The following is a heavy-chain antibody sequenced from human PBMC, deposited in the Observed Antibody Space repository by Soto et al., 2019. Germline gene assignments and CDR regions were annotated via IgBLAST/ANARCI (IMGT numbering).Heavy chain of an antibody. Sequence: EGRFLESGGGLVQPGGSLRLSFAASGLTFSTFDMSWVLQAPGKGLEWVSGISTSGGTTYYADSVKGRFTSSRDNSKNTLYLQMTSLRAEDTAVYYCATGTAAPAHWGQGTLVTVSS. CDR2: ISTSGGTT. CDR1: GLTFSTFD. D-gene: IGHD6-13*01. V-gene: IGHV3-23*01. CDR3: ATGTAAPAH. J-gene: IGHJ1*01.